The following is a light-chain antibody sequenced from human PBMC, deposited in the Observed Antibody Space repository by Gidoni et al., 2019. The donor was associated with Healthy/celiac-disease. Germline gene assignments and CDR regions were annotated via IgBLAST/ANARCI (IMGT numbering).Light chain of an antibody. V-gene: IGKV3-20*01. CDR2: GAS. CDR3: QQYGSSPWT. J-gene: IGKJ1*01. Sequence: EIVLTQSPGTPSLSPGERATLSCRPSQSVSSSYLAWYQQKPGQAPRLLIYGASSRATGIPDRFSGSGSGTDFTLTISRLEPEDFAVYYCQQYGSSPWTFGQGTKVEIK. CDR1: QSVSSSY.